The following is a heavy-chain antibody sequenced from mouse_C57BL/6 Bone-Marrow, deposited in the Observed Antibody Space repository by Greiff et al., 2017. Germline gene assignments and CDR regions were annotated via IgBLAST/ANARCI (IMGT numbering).Heavy chain of an antibody. V-gene: IGHV1-82*01. D-gene: IGHD2-10*02. CDR1: GYAFSSSW. J-gene: IGHJ4*01. Sequence: QVQLKQSGPELVKPGASVKLSCKASGYAFSSSWMHWVKQRPGKGLEWIGRIYPGDGDTNYNGKFKGKATLTADKSSSTADIQLSSRTSEDSAVYFCERYEGYAMDYGGQGTSDTVS. CDR3: ERYEGYAMDY. CDR2: IYPGDGDT.